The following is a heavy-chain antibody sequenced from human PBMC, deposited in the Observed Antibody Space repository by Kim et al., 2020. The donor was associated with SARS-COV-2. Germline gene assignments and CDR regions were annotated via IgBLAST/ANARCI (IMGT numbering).Heavy chain of an antibody. CDR1: GGSFSNFA. V-gene: IGHV1-69*10. D-gene: IGHD3-3*02. Sequence: SSVKVSCKASGGSFSNFAFNWVRQAPGQGLEWMGGIIPFLGVSNSAQRVHGKVTVTADTSTATVYLDLSSLRPEDTAVYFCTRATSLAITKLKYWGEGTL. J-gene: IGHJ4*02. CDR2: IIPFLGVS. CDR3: TRATSLAITKLKY.